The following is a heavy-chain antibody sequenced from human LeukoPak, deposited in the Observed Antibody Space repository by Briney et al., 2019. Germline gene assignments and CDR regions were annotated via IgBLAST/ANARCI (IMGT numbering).Heavy chain of an antibody. V-gene: IGHV1-69*05. D-gene: IGHD2-15*01. Sequence: ASVKVSCKASGGTFSSYGISWVRQAPRQGLEWMGGIIPIFGTANYAQKFQGRVTITTDESTSTAYMELSSLRSEDTAVYYCARVRAATGYYYYMDVWGKGTTVTVSS. CDR1: GGTFSSYG. CDR3: ARVRAATGYYYYMDV. CDR2: IIPIFGTA. J-gene: IGHJ6*03.